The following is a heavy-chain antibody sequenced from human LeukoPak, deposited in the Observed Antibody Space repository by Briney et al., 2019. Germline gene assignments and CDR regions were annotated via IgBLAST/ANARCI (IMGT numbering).Heavy chain of an antibody. CDR2: IIPIFGTA. Sequence: SVKVSCKASGGTFSSYAISWVRQAPGQGLEWMGGIIPIFGTANYGQNFQGRVTITADKSASTAYMELSSLRSEDTAVYYCARGPEGYYYYYYMDVWGKGTTVTVSS. J-gene: IGHJ6*03. CDR1: GGTFSSYA. V-gene: IGHV1-69*06. CDR3: ARGPEGYYYYYYMDV.